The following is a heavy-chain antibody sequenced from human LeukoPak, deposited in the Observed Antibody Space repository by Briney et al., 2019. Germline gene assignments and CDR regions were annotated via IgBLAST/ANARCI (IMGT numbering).Heavy chain of an antibody. D-gene: IGHD1-1*01. Sequence: GGSLRLSCAASGFTFSSYSMNWVRQAPRKGLEWVSSISSSSSYIYYADSVKGRFTISRDNAKNSLYLQMNSLRAEDTAVYYCARSTTGTTVRYFDYWGQGTLVTVSS. J-gene: IGHJ4*02. CDR2: ISSSSSYI. V-gene: IGHV3-21*01. CDR3: ARSTTGTTVRYFDY. CDR1: GFTFSSYS.